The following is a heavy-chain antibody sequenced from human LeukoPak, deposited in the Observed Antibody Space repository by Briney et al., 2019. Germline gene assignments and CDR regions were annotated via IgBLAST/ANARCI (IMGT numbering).Heavy chain of an antibody. D-gene: IGHD3-22*01. Sequence: GGSLRLSCATSGFAFDNYWMNWVRQAPGKGLEWVANIKKDGSEKHYVDFVKGRFTISRDNAKNSLSLQMDSLRAEDTAVYYCVTTQYYDSSGFYRHFDNWGQGTLVTVSS. J-gene: IGHJ4*02. CDR3: VTTQYYDSSGFYRHFDN. CDR1: GFAFDNYW. V-gene: IGHV3-7*01. CDR2: IKKDGSEK.